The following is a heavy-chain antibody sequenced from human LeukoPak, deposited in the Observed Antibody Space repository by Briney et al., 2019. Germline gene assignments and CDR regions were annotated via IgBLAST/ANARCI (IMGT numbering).Heavy chain of an antibody. Sequence: GGSLRLSCAASGFTFSSYAMHWVRQAPGKGLEWVAVISYDGSNKYYADSVKGRFTISRDNSKNTLYLHMNSLRAEDTAVYYCASGITMIVGGAFDIWGQGTMVTVSS. V-gene: IGHV3-30-3*01. D-gene: IGHD3-22*01. CDR3: ASGITMIVGGAFDI. CDR1: GFTFSSYA. CDR2: ISYDGSNK. J-gene: IGHJ3*02.